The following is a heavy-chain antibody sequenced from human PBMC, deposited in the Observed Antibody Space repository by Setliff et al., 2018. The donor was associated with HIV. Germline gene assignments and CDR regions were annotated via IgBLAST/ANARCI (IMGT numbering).Heavy chain of an antibody. CDR1: GYTFTSDY. CDR2: INPAGNPT. Sequence: ASVKVSCKASGYTFTSDYIHWVRQAPGQGLEWMGIINPAGNPTSYAQKFQGRLTMTTDTSTSTAYMELRSLRSDDTAVYYCARWSLFVTMIVVVPREDAFDIWGQGTMVTVSS. D-gene: IGHD3-22*01. CDR3: ARWSLFVTMIVVVPREDAFDI. V-gene: IGHV1-46*01. J-gene: IGHJ3*02.